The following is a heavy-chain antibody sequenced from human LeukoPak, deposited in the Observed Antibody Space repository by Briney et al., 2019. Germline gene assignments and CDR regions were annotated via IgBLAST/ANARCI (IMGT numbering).Heavy chain of an antibody. V-gene: IGHV3-21*01. CDR2: ISSSSSYI. CDR1: DFTFSSYS. J-gene: IGHJ4*01. Sequence: PGGSMSLSCAASDFTFSSYSMNWLRQAPGQVLEWVSSISSSSSYIYYADSVKGRFTISRDNVKTSLYLQMNSLSAEDPAVYCGARAAAAVGMDDGGQGTLVTASS. CDR3: ARAAAAVGMDD. D-gene: IGHD6-25*01.